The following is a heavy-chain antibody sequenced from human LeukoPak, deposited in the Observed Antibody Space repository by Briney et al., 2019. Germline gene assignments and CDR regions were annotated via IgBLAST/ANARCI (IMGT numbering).Heavy chain of an antibody. CDR2: IGGSAGTT. Sequence: GGSLRLSCAASGFSFSTYAMSWVRQAPGKGLEWVSAIGGSAGTTYYADSVKGRFTISRDNSKNTLFLQMNSLRADDTAVYYCAKSGRGGCSGGTCINWFDPWGQGTLVTVSS. J-gene: IGHJ5*02. D-gene: IGHD2-15*01. CDR1: GFSFSTYA. V-gene: IGHV3-23*01. CDR3: AKSGRGGCSGGTCINWFDP.